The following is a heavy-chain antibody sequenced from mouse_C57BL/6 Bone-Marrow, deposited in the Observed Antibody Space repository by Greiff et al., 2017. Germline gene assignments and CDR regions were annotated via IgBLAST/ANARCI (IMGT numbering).Heavy chain of an antibody. CDR3: ALSGFDY. J-gene: IGHJ2*01. D-gene: IGHD3-1*01. V-gene: IGHV5-4*01. Sequence: EVQRVESGGGLVKPGGSLKLSCAASGFTFSSYAMSWVRQTPEKRLEWVATISDGGSYTYYPDNVKGRFTISRDNAKNNLYLQMSHLKSEDTAMYYCALSGFDYWGQGTTLTVSS. CDR2: ISDGGSYT. CDR1: GFTFSSYA.